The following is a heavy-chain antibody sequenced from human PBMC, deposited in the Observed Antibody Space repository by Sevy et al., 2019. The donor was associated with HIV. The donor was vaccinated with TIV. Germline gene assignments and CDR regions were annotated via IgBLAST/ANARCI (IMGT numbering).Heavy chain of an antibody. CDR2: ISYDGSKK. CDR3: ARVGVSYCTDDCYHRFDY. CDR1: GFTFSSYA. V-gene: IGHV3-30*09. Sequence: GSLRLSCAASGFTFSSYALLWVRQAPGKGLEWVSLISYDGSKKYYSASVKGRFAISRDESKTTLFLQMNSLRTEDTAIYYCARVGVSYCTDDCYHRFDYWGRGTLVTVSS. J-gene: IGHJ4*02. D-gene: IGHD2-21*02.